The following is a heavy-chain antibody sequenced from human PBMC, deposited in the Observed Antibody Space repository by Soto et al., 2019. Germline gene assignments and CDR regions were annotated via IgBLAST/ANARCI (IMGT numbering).Heavy chain of an antibody. CDR1: GFTFSSYS. Sequence: EVQLVESGGGLVKPGGSLRLSCAASGFTFSSYSMNWVRQATGKGLEWVSSISSSSSYIYYADSVKGRFTISRDNAKNSLYLQMNSLRAEDTAVSYCARVTSIHRPIYYWGQGPLVTVSS. J-gene: IGHJ4*02. CDR3: ARVTSIHRPIYY. CDR2: ISSSSSYI. D-gene: IGHD2-2*02. V-gene: IGHV3-21*01.